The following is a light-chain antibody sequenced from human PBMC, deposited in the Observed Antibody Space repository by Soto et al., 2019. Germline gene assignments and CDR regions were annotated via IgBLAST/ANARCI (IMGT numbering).Light chain of an antibody. CDR1: SSNIGAGYD. Sequence: QSVLTQQPSVSAAPGQRDTISCTGSSSNIGAGYDVHWYQQLPGTAPKLLIYGNSNRPSGVPDRFSGSKSGTSASLAITGLQAEDEADYYCQSYDSSLSGPYVFGTGTNDTVL. CDR2: GNS. CDR3: QSYDSSLSGPYV. J-gene: IGLJ1*01. V-gene: IGLV1-40*01.